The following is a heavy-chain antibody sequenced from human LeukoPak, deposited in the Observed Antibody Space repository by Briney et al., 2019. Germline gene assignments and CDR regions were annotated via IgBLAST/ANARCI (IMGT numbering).Heavy chain of an antibody. J-gene: IGHJ1*01. V-gene: IGHV3-74*01. CDR1: GFSFSSYW. CDR3: ARAPSEIGGYYPEYFRH. D-gene: IGHD3-22*01. CDR2: IKSDGST. Sequence: GGSLRLSCAASGFSFSSYWMHWVRQAPGKGLVWVSRIKSDGSTNYADSVKGRFTISRDNAKNTLSLQMNSLRAEDTGVYYCARAPSEIGGYYPEYFRHWGQGTLVTVSS.